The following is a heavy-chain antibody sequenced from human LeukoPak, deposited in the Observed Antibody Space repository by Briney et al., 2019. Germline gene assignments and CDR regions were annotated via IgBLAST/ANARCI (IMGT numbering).Heavy chain of an antibody. CDR2: IYYSGST. V-gene: IGHV4-59*08. CDR3: AKQYCSGGSCYFPYYFDY. D-gene: IGHD2-15*01. J-gene: IGHJ4*02. CDR1: GGSISSYY. Sequence: SETLSLTCTVSGGSISSYYWSWIRQPPGKGLEWIGYIYYSGSTNYNPSLKSRVTMSVDTSKNQFSLKLSSVTAADTAVYYCAKQYCSGGSCYFPYYFDYWGQGTLVTVSS.